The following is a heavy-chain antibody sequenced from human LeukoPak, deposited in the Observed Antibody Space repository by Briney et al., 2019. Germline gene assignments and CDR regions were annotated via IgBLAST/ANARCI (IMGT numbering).Heavy chain of an antibody. J-gene: IGHJ4*02. D-gene: IGHD3-9*01. CDR2: IIPILGIA. CDR1: GYTFTSYG. V-gene: IGHV1-69*04. Sequence: ASVKVSCKASGYTFTSYGISWVRQAPGQGLEWMGRIIPILGIANYAQKFQGRVTITADKSTSTAYMELSSLRSEDTAVYYCAREHDILTGYLFDWGQGTLVTVSS. CDR3: AREHDILTGYLFD.